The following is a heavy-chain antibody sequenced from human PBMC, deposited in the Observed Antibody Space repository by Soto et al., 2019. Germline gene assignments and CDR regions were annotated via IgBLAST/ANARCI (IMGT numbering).Heavy chain of an antibody. J-gene: IGHJ1*01. Sequence: PGGSLRLSCAASGFTFSSYAMSWVRQAPGKGLEWVSAISGSGGSTYYADSVKGRFTISRDNSKNTLYLQMNSLRAEDTAVYYCAKVEKGAARRVWYFQHWGQGTLVTVSS. CDR3: AKVEKGAARRVWYFQH. CDR1: GFTFSSYA. D-gene: IGHD6-6*01. CDR2: ISGSGGST. V-gene: IGHV3-23*01.